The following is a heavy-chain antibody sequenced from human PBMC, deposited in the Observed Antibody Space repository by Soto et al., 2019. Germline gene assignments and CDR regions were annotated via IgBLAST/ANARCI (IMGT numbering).Heavy chain of an antibody. Sequence: YRKAFGGTFPSHSSNRVRQAPGQGLEWMGRIIPILGIANYAQKFRGRVTITADKSTSTAYMELSSLRSEDTAVYYCARDEEMATILPPYYYYGMDVWG. CDR1: GGTFPSHS. CDR2: IIPILGIA. J-gene: IGHJ6*02. V-gene: IGHV1-69*04. CDR3: ARDEEMATILPPYYYYGMDV. D-gene: IGHD5-12*01.